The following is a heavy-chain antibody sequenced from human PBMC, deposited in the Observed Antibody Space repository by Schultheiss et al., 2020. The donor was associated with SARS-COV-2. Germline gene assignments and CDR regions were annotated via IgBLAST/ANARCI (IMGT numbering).Heavy chain of an antibody. CDR1: GGSINSYY. Sequence: SETLSLTCSVSGGSINSYYWSWIRQSPGKGLEWIAYIHSGGRTNYNPSLKSRLTISVEMSKNQFSLKLKSVTAADAAVYYCARDRNYYGSGSSVFDYWGQGTLVTVSS. D-gene: IGHD3-10*01. CDR2: IHSGGRT. J-gene: IGHJ4*02. CDR3: ARDRNYYGSGSSVFDY. V-gene: IGHV4-4*08.